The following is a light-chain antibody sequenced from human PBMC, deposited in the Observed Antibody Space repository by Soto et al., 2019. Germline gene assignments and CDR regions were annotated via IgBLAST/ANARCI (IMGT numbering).Light chain of an antibody. CDR2: KAS. J-gene: IGKJ1*01. Sequence: DIQMTQSPSTLSASVGDRVTITCRASQSISSWLAWYQQKPGKAPKLLISKASSLESGVPSRFSGSGSGTEFTLTISSLQPDDFATYYCQQYNSDPWTFGQGTKVEIK. CDR1: QSISSW. CDR3: QQYNSDPWT. V-gene: IGKV1-5*03.